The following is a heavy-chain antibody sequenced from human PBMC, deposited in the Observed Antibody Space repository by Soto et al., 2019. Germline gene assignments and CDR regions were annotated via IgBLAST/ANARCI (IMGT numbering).Heavy chain of an antibody. CDR3: ARREGPAFVGY. D-gene: IGHD1-26*01. CDR1: GYTFTTYD. Sequence: ASVKVSCKASGYTFTTYDFNWVRQAPGQGLEWMGWLNPKSGMTGSAQKFQGRVTMTRDSSISTVYMELSSLRSEDTAVYYCARREGPAFVGYWGQGALVTVSS. CDR2: LNPKSGMT. J-gene: IGHJ4*02. V-gene: IGHV1-8*01.